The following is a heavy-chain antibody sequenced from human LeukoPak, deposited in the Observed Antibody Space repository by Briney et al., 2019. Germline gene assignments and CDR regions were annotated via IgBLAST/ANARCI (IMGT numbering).Heavy chain of an antibody. J-gene: IGHJ4*02. Sequence: ASVKVSCKASGYTFTSYYMHWVRQAPGQGPEWMGIINPSGGSTSYAQKFQGRVTMTRDMSTSTVYMELRSLRSDDTAVYYCARSSSVTIPGYYFDYWGQGTLVTVSS. D-gene: IGHD2-21*01. CDR2: INPSGGST. V-gene: IGHV1-46*01. CDR3: ARSSSVTIPGYYFDY. CDR1: GYTFTSYY.